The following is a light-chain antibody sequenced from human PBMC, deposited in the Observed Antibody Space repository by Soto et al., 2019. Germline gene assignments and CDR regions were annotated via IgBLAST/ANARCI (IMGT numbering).Light chain of an antibody. J-gene: IGLJ1*01. Sequence: QSALTQPASVSGSPGQSIAISCTGTSSDVGAYNSVSWYQQYPGKAPKLMIHDVSNRPSGVSDRLSGSKSGNTASLTISGLQAEDEADYYCSSYTSSNSYVFGSGTKLTVL. CDR3: SSYTSSNSYV. V-gene: IGLV2-14*01. CDR1: SSDVGAYNS. CDR2: DVS.